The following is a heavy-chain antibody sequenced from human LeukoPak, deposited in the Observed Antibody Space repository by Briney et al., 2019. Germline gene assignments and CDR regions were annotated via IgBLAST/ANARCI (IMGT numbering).Heavy chain of an antibody. CDR1: GYTFTSYA. CDR2: INTNTGNP. V-gene: IGHV7-4-1*02. CDR3: ARDSISGYSSSRPAFDI. Sequence: ASVKVSCKASGYTFTSYAMNWVRQAPGQGLEWMGWINTNTGNPTYAQGFIGRFVFSLDTSVSTAYLQISSLKAEDTAVYYCARDSISGYSSSRPAFDIWGQGTMVTVSS. J-gene: IGHJ3*02. D-gene: IGHD6-13*01.